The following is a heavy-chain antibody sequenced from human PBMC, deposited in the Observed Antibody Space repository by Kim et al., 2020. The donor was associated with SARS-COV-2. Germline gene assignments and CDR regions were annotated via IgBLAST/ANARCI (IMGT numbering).Heavy chain of an antibody. V-gene: IGHV4-59*13. CDR2: IYYSGST. Sequence: SETLSLTCTVSGGSISSYYWSWIRQPPGKGLEWIGYIYYSGSTNYNPSLKSRVTISVDTSKNQFSLKLSSVTAAATAGYYCARGRDSFDYWGQGTLVTVS. J-gene: IGHJ4*02. CDR1: GGSISSYY. CDR3: ARGRDSFDY.